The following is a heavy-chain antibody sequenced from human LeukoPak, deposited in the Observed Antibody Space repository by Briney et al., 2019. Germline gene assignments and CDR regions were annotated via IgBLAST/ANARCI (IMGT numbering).Heavy chain of an antibody. CDR1: GYTFTSYD. CDR2: MNPNSGNT. D-gene: IGHD3-10*01. CDR3: ARDTSSGRPDY. J-gene: IGHJ4*02. V-gene: IGHV1-8*01. Sequence: ASVKVSCKASGYTFTSYDINWVRQATGQGLEWMGWMNPNSGNTGYGQKFQGRVTMTRNTAISTAYMELSSLTSEDTAVYYCARDTSSGRPDYWGQGTLVTVSS.